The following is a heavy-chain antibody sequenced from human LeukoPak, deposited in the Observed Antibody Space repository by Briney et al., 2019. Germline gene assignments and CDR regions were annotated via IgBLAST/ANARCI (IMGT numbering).Heavy chain of an antibody. CDR3: AKARGAATYYYYYMDV. CDR2: IWYDGSNK. Sequence: GGSLRLSSAVSGFSFSNYGMHWVRQAPGKGLEWVALIWYDGSNKYYADSVKGRFTISRDNSKNTLYLQMNTLRAEDTAVYYCAKARGAATYYYYYMDVWGKGTTVTVYS. J-gene: IGHJ6*03. D-gene: IGHD1-26*01. CDR1: GFSFSNYG. V-gene: IGHV3-33*06.